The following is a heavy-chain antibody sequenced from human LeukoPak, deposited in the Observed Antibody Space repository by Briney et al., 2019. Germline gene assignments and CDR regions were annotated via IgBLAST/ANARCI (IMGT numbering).Heavy chain of an antibody. CDR3: ARIYRQPPIDY. D-gene: IGHD3-16*02. J-gene: IGHJ4*02. Sequence: GGSLRLSCTASGFTFRSSWMSWVRQAAGKGLEWVAHMNEDGSQKYHVDSVEGRFIISRDNPKNSLYLEMNSLRAEDTAVYYCARIYRQPPIDYWGQGTPVTVSS. CDR1: GFTFRSSW. CDR2: MNEDGSQK. V-gene: IGHV3-7*01.